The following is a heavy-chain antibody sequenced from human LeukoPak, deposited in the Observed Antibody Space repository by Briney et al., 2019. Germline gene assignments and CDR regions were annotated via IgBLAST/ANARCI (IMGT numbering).Heavy chain of an antibody. CDR3: ARRQHSSGWYVDY. Sequence: SVKVSCKASGYTFTSYGISWVRQAPGQGLEWMGRIIPILGIANYAQKFQGRVTITADKSTSTAYMELSSLRSEDTAVYYCARRQHSSGWYVDYWGQGTLVTVSS. V-gene: IGHV1-69*04. CDR2: IIPILGIA. D-gene: IGHD6-19*01. CDR1: GYTFTSYG. J-gene: IGHJ4*02.